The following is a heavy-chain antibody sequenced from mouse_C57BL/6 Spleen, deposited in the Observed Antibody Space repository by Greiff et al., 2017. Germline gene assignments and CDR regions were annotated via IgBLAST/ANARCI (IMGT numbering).Heavy chain of an antibody. CDR3: ARGLSDYDYDRAY. CDR1: GYTFTSYW. V-gene: IGHV1-64*01. J-gene: IGHJ3*01. D-gene: IGHD2-4*01. CDR2: IHPNSGST. Sequence: VQLQQSGAELVKPGASVKLSCKASGYTFTSYWMHWVKQRPGQGLEWIGMIHPNSGSTNYNEKFKSKATLTVDKSSSTAYMQLSSLTSEDSAVYYCARGLSDYDYDRAYWGQGTLVTVSA.